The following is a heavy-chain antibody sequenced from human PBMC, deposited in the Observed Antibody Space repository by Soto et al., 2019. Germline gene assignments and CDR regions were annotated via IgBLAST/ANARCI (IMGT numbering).Heavy chain of an antibody. CDR3: AKDRSISRYYYYYGMDV. CDR1: GFTFSSYG. Sequence: GGFLRLSCAASGFTFSSYGMHWVRQAPGKGLEWVAVISYDGSNKYYADSVKGRFTISRDNSKNTLYLQMNSLRAEDTAVYYCAKDRSISRYYYYYGMDVWGQGTTVTVSS. J-gene: IGHJ6*02. V-gene: IGHV3-30*18. CDR2: ISYDGSNK.